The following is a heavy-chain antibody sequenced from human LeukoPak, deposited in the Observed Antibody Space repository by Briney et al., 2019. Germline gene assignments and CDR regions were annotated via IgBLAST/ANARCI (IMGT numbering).Heavy chain of an antibody. CDR2: INQDGSEK. D-gene: IGHD2-21*02. J-gene: IGHJ4*02. CDR1: GFTLSSYW. CDR3: ARTARLLES. V-gene: IGHV3-7*01. Sequence: GGSLRLSCAASGFTLSSYWMTWVRQAPGMGPECVANINQDGSEKNYVDSVRGRFTISRDNARNSLYLQLNSLRAEDTAVYYCARTARLLESWGQGTLVTVSS.